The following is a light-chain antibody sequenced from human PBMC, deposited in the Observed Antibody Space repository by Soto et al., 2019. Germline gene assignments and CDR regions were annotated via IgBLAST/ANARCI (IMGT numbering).Light chain of an antibody. J-gene: IGLJ1*01. V-gene: IGLV7-46*01. CDR3: ILSYSGAPYYV. CDR1: TGAVTSGHY. CDR2: DTS. Sequence: QAVVTQEPSLTVSPGGTVTLTCGSSTGAVTSGHYPYWFQQKPGQAPRTLIYDTSNKHSWTPARFSGSLLGGKAALTLSGTSPEDADDYYCILSYSGAPYYVFGSGTKLTVL.